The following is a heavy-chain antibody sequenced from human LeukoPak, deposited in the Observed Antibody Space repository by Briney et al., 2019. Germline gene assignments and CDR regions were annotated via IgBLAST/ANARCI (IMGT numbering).Heavy chain of an antibody. CDR2: IYYSGST. V-gene: IGHV4-39*01. D-gene: IGHD3-10*01. J-gene: IGHJ6*03. CDR1: GGSISSSSYY. Sequence: SETLSLTCTVSGGSISSSSYYWGWIRQPPGKGLEWIGSIYYSGSTYCNPSLKSRVTISVDTSKNQFSLKLSSVTAADTAVYYCARIKSFIRGVIIKPYYYMDVWGKGTTVTISS. CDR3: ARIKSFIRGVIIKPYYYMDV.